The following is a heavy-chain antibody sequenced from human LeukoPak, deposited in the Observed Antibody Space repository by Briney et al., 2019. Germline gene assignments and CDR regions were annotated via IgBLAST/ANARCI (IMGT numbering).Heavy chain of an antibody. CDR2: INPNSGGT. J-gene: IGHJ4*02. CDR1: GYTFTGYY. D-gene: IGHD3-10*01. Sequence: ASVKVSCTASGYTFTGYYMHWVRQAPGQGLEWMGWINPNSGGTNYAQKFQGRVTMTRDTSISTAYMELSRLRSDDTAVYYCARIGSYYTRMFDYWGQGTLVTVSS. V-gene: IGHV1-2*02. CDR3: ARIGSYYTRMFDY.